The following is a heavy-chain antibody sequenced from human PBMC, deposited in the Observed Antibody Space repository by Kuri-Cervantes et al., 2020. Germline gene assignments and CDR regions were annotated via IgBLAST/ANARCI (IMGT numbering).Heavy chain of an antibody. V-gene: IGHV1-18*01. CDR2: ISAYNGNT. Sequence: ASVKVSCKASGYTFTSYGISWVRQAPGQGLEWMGWISAYNGNTNYAQKLQGRVTMTIDTSTSTAYMELRSLRSDDTAVYYCARHDRSGYCYDFDCWGQGTLVTVSS. D-gene: IGHD3-22*01. CDR1: GYTFTSYG. CDR3: ARHDRSGYCYDFDC. J-gene: IGHJ4*02.